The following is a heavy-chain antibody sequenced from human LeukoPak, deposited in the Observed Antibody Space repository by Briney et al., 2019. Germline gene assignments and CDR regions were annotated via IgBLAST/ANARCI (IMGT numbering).Heavy chain of an antibody. V-gene: IGHV3-21*01. Sequence: PGGSLRLSCAASGFTFSSYAMSWVRQAPGKGLEWVSSISSSSSNIHYADSVKGRFTISRDNAKNSLYLQMSSLRAEDTAVYYCARDFAKDSGTQPFDYWGQGTLVTVSS. D-gene: IGHD1-26*01. J-gene: IGHJ4*02. CDR3: ARDFAKDSGTQPFDY. CDR2: ISSSSSNI. CDR1: GFTFSSYA.